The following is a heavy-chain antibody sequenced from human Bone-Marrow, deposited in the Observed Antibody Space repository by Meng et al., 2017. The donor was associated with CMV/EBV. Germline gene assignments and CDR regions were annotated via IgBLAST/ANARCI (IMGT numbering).Heavy chain of an antibody. CDR1: GYTFTNYG. Sequence: ASVKVSCKASGYTFTNYGISWVRQAPGQGLEWMGWISAYNGNTNYAQKLQGRVTMTTDTSTSTAYMELRSLRSDDTAVYYCAREPSGIAVAGLDYWGKGNLVTVYS. V-gene: IGHV1-18*01. J-gene: IGHJ4*02. CDR2: ISAYNGNT. CDR3: AREPSGIAVAGLDY. D-gene: IGHD6-19*01.